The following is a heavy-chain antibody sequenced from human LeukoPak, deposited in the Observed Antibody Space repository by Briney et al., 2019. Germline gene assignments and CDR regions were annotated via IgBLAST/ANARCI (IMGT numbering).Heavy chain of an antibody. CDR1: GFSFSNSA. V-gene: IGHV3-23*01. D-gene: IGHD3-16*01. Sequence: GGSLRLSCTASGFSFSNSAMSWVRQAPGKGLEWVSTFTGSGATTFYADSVKGRFTISRDNPKGTLYLQMSNLRVEDTAIYYCAKVGGTMSTVMRLGVRYFEYWGQGALVTVSS. CDR3: AKVGGTMSTVMRLGVRYFEY. CDR2: FTGSGATT. J-gene: IGHJ4*02.